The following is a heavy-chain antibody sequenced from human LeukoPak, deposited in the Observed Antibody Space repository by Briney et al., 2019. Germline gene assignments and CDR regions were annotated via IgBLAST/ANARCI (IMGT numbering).Heavy chain of an antibody. Sequence: QASETLSLTCAVYGGSFSGYYWSWIRQPPGKGLEWIGEINHSGSTNYNPSLKSRVTISVDTSKNQFSLKLSSVTAADTAVYYCVRGGNYGDGLRYYFDYWGQGTLVTVSS. J-gene: IGHJ4*02. CDR1: GGSFSGYY. CDR3: VRGGNYGDGLRYYFDY. D-gene: IGHD4-17*01. V-gene: IGHV4-34*01. CDR2: INHSGST.